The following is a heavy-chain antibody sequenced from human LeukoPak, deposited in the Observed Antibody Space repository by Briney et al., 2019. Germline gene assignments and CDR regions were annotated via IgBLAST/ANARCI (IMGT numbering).Heavy chain of an antibody. D-gene: IGHD3-3*01. CDR2: INHSGST. CDR1: AGSFSGYC. CDR3: ARTRKVWSGYFAFDI. J-gene: IGHJ3*02. Sequence: YPSETLSLTCAVYAGSFSGYCWSWIRQPPGKGLEWIGEINHSGSTNYNPSIKSRVTISVDTSKNQFSLKLSTVTAADTAVYYCARTRKVWSGYFAFDIWGQGTMVTVSS. V-gene: IGHV4-34*01.